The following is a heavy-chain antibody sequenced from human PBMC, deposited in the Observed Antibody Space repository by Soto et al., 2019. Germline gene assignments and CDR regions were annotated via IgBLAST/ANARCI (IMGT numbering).Heavy chain of an antibody. J-gene: IGHJ6*02. CDR2: IYSGGRT. CDR3: ARDPREIYGMDV. CDR1: GFIVSNNY. Sequence: GSLRLSCAASGFIVSNNYMSWVRQAPGKGLEWVSVIYSGGRTYYADSVKGRFTVSRDNSKNTLYLQMNSLRVEDTAVYYCARDPREIYGMDVWGQGTTVTVSS. V-gene: IGHV3-53*01.